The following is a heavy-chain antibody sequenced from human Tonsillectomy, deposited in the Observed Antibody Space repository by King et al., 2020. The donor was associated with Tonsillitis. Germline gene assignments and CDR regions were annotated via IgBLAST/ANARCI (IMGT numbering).Heavy chain of an antibody. D-gene: IGHD3-10*01. V-gene: IGHV3-33*05. J-gene: IGHJ4*02. CDR3: ARDTVRGGHWYYFDY. CDR1: GFTFSSYG. CDR2: ISYDGSNK. Sequence: VQLVESGGGVVQPGRSLRLSCEASGFTFSSYGMHWVRQAPGKGLEWVAVISYDGSNKYYADSVKGRFTISRDNSKNTLYLQMNSLRAEDTAVYYCARDTVRGGHWYYFDYWGQGTLVTVSS.